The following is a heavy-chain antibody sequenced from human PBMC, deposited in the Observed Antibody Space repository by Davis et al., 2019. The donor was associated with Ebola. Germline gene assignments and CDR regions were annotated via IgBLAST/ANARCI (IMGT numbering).Heavy chain of an antibody. J-gene: IGHJ4*02. V-gene: IGHV3-74*01. CDR3: AREVAVVYFDY. D-gene: IGHD6-19*01. Sequence: PGGSLRLSCAASGFTFSSYWMHWVLQGPGKGLVWVSRIKTDGSSTNYADSVKGRFTISRDNAKNSLYLQMNSLRAEDTAVYYCAREVAVVYFDYWGQGTLVTVSS. CDR2: IKTDGSST. CDR1: GFTFSSYW.